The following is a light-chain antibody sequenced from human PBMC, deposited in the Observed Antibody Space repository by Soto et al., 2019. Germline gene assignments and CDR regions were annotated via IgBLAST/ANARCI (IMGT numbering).Light chain of an antibody. CDR1: QNVNRY. Sequence: ETVLTQCPATLSLSPGERATLSCRASQNVNRYVAWYQQKPGQAPRLLIYDASTRAAGVPARFSGSGSGTDFSLSISSLEPEDFAVYYCQEHNSFGGGTKV. CDR3: QEHNS. CDR2: DAS. V-gene: IGKV3-11*01. J-gene: IGKJ4*01.